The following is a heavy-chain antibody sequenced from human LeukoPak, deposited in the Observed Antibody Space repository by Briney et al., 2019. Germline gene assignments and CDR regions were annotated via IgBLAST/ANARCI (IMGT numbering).Heavy chain of an antibody. D-gene: IGHD3-10*01. CDR2: INQDGSGK. J-gene: IGHJ5*02. CDR1: GFIFSSYW. Sequence: PGGSLRLSCGASGFIFSSYWMSWVRQAPGKGLEWVANINQDGSGKYYVDSVKGRFTISRDNAKNSLYLQMNSLRAEDTALYYCARDLFSLGDKADNWFDPWGQGTLVTVSS. CDR3: ARDLFSLGDKADNWFDP. V-gene: IGHV3-7*01.